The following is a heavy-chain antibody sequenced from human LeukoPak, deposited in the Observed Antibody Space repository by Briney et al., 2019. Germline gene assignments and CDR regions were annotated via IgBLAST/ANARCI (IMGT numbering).Heavy chain of an antibody. D-gene: IGHD4-17*01. CDR3: ARGLGDYGDYGDY. CDR1: GDSISSGSYY. J-gene: IGHJ4*02. CDR2: IYGCGRT. V-gene: IGHV4-61*02. Sequence: SETLSLTCTVSGDSISSGSYYWSWIRQPAGKGLEWIGRIYGCGRTHYNLSLKSRVTISVDTSKNQFSLRLSSVTAADTAVYYCARGLGDYGDYGDYWGQGTLVTVSS.